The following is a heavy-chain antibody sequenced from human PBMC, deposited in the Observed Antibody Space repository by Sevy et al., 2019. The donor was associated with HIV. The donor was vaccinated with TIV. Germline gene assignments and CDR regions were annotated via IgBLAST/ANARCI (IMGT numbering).Heavy chain of an antibody. J-gene: IGHJ6*02. V-gene: IGHV3-23*01. Sequence: GGSLRRSCAASGFTFSNYAMSWVRQAPGKGLEWVSAISGSGGTTYYADSVKRRFTISRDNSKNTLYLQMNSLRAEDTAVYYCAKVLPCSRNSFYYYYYYGMDVWGQGTTVTVSS. CDR2: ISGSGGTT. CDR3: AKVLPCSRNSFYYYYYYGMDV. CDR1: GFTFSNYA. D-gene: IGHD2-2*01.